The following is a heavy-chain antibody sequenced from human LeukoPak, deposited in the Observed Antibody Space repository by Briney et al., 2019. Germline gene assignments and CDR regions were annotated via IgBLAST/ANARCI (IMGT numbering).Heavy chain of an antibody. Sequence: PGGSLRLSCAASGFSFSSFAMTWVRQAPGKGLEWVSSITGGHYATYNTDSVKGRFTISRDNAKNTLYLQMNCLRADDTAIYYCTKDPNGDYIGAFDPWGQGTLVTVSS. CDR3: TKDPNGDYIGAFDP. CDR2: ITGGHYAT. D-gene: IGHD4-17*01. V-gene: IGHV3-23*01. J-gene: IGHJ5*02. CDR1: GFSFSSFA.